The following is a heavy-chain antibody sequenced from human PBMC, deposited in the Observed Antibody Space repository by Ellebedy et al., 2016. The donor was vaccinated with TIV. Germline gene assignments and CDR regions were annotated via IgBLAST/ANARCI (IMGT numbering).Heavy chain of an antibody. CDR2: IYYSGST. Sequence: MPAGSLRLSCVVSGFTFSSYPMNWIRQPPGKGLEWIGYIYYSGSTYYNPSLKSRVTISVDTSKYQFSLKLNSVTAADTAVYYCARGPNYVRGSYQYFDYWGQGTLGTVSS. J-gene: IGHJ4*02. CDR3: ARGPNYVRGSYQYFDY. V-gene: IGHV4-30-4*08. D-gene: IGHD3-16*01. CDR1: GFTFSSYP.